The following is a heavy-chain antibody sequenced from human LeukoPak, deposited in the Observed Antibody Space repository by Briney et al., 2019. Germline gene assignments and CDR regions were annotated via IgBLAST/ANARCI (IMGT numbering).Heavy chain of an antibody. D-gene: IGHD1-1*01. V-gene: IGHV4-59*08. CDR2: IYYSGST. CDR3: ARLPGTTGIDAFDI. Sequence: PSETLSLTCTVSGGSISSYCWSWIRQPPGKGLEWIGYIYYSGSTNYNPSLKSRVTISVDTSKNQFSLKLSSVTAADTAVYYCARLPGTTGIDAFDIWGQGTKVTVSS. CDR1: GGSISSYC. J-gene: IGHJ3*02.